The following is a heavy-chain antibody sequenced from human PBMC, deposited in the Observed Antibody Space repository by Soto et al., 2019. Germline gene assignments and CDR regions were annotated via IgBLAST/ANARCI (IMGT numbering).Heavy chain of an antibody. Sequence: ASVKFSCKASGYTFTSYGISWVRQAPGQGLEWMGWISAYNGNTNYAQKLQGRVTMTTDTSTSTAYMELRSLRSDDTAVYYCARTDRPPAVSTDDYWGQGTLVTVSS. V-gene: IGHV1-18*01. CDR1: GYTFTSYG. CDR3: ARTDRPPAVSTDDY. CDR2: ISAYNGNT. D-gene: IGHD4-17*01. J-gene: IGHJ4*02.